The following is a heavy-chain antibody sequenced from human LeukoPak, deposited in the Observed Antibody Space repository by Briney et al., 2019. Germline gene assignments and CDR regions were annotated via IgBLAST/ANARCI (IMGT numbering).Heavy chain of an antibody. D-gene: IGHD3-22*01. J-gene: IGHJ3*02. CDR2: IYYSGST. CDR3: ARGDSSGYVGEGI. CDR1: GGSISSYY. V-gene: IGHV4-59*01. Sequence: PSETLSLTCTVSGGSISSYYWSWIRQPPGKGLEWIGYIYYSGSTNYNPSLMSRVTISVDTSKNQFSLKLSSVTAADTAVYYCARGDSSGYVGEGIWGQGTMVTVSS.